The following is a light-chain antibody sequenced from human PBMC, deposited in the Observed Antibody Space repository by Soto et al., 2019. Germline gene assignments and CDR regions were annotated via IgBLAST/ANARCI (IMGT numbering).Light chain of an antibody. J-gene: IGKJ1*01. CDR3: QQYNNWPWT. CDR1: RTVRNNY. Sequence: EFVLTQSPGTLSLSPGERATLSFMASRTVRNNYLAWYQQKPGQAPRLLIYDASSRATGIPDRFSGSGSGTEFTLTISSLQSEDFAVYYCQQYNNWPWTFGQGTKVDIK. CDR2: DAS. V-gene: IGKV3D-20*02.